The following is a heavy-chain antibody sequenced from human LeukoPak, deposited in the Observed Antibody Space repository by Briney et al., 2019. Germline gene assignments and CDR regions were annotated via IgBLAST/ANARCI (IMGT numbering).Heavy chain of an antibody. CDR3: AREAEMASVRRGAFDF. J-gene: IGHJ3*01. CDR2: IIPIFGTA. Sequence: GASVKVSCKASGGTFSSYGISWVRQAPGQGLEWMGGIIPIFGTANYAQKFQGRVTITADESTSTAYMELSSLRFEDTAVYYCAREAEMASVRRGAFDFWGQGTVVTVSS. CDR1: GGTFSSYG. D-gene: IGHD5-24*01. V-gene: IGHV1-69*13.